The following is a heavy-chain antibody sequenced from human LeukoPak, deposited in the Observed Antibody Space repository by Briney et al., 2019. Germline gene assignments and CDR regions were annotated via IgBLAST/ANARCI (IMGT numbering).Heavy chain of an antibody. CDR1: GDSISSCY. CDR2: ICTSGTI. CDR3: ARDRDYSNSLDY. V-gene: IGHV4-4*07. J-gene: IGHJ4*02. D-gene: IGHD6-6*01. Sequence: SETLSLTCTVSGDSISSCYWSWIRQPAEQGLEWIGRICTSGTINYNPSLKNRFTMSVDTSKNQFSLKLTSGTAADTAVYYCARDRDYSNSLDYWGQGTLVTVSS.